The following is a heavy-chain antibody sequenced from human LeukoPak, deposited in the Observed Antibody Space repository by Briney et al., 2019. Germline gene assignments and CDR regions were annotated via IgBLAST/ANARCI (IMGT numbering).Heavy chain of an antibody. CDR1: VGSVSGYY. J-gene: IGHJ4*02. CDR3: ARGLDHAKTGY. CDR2: IHPDGSS. Sequence: SGTLSLTCAAYVGSVSGYYWSWIRQPPGKGLGWIGEIHPDGSSNYNPSLKSRVTISVDTSKNHFSLRLTSVTAADTALYCCARGLDHAKTGYWGQGTQVTVSS. D-gene: IGHD3/OR15-3a*01. V-gene: IGHV4-34*01.